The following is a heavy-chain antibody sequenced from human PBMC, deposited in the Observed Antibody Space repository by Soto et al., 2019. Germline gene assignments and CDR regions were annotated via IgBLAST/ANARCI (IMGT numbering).Heavy chain of an antibody. Sequence: QVQLVQSGAEVKKPGASVKVSCKASGYTFTSYDINWVRQATGQGLEWMGWMNPNSGNTGYAQKFQGRVTMTRNTSISTAYMELSSLRSEDTAVYYCARGGVVYQRLRKTAGTYYYYYMDVWGKGTTVTVSS. CDR2: MNPNSGNT. CDR3: ARGGVVYQRLRKTAGTYYYYYMDV. J-gene: IGHJ6*03. CDR1: GYTFTSYD. V-gene: IGHV1-8*01. D-gene: IGHD2-2*01.